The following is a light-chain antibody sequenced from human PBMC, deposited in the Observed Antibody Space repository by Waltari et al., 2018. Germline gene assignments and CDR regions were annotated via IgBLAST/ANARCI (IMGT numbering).Light chain of an antibody. V-gene: IGKV1-16*02. CDR1: QDISNF. CDR3: QQYNSYPIT. J-gene: IGKJ5*01. CDR2: SAS. Sequence: DIQMTQSPSSLSASVGDRVTITCRASQDISNFLAWFQQKPGGAPKSLSYSASTLQSGVPSKFSGSGSGTDFTLTISSLQPEDFATYYCQQYNSYPITFGQGTRLEIK.